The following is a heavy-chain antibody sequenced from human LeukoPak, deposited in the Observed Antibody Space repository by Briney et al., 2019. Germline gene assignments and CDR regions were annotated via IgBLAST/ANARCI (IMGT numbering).Heavy chain of an antibody. CDR3: AKSDTSGYPYGVDV. CDR1: GGSISSSSYY. CDR2: ISSGGVTT. Sequence: ETLSLTCTVSGGSISSSSYYWGWIRQAPGKGLEWVSYISSGGVTTYYADSVKGRFTVSRDNSRNTLSLQMNSLRAEDTAVYYCAKSDTSGYPYGVDVWGQGTTVTVSS. V-gene: IGHV3-23*01. J-gene: IGHJ6*02. D-gene: IGHD3-22*01.